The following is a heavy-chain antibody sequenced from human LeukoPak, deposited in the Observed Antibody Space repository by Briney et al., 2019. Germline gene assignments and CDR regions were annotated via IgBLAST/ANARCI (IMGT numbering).Heavy chain of an antibody. V-gene: IGHV5-51*01. CDR2: IYPGESDT. Sequence: GESPKISCKGSGYSVTSYWIGWVRQMPGKGLEWMGIIYPGESDTRYSPSFQGQVTISADKSISTAYLQWSSLKASDTAMYYCAREVVVVPAAMRGGDYYYYMDVWGKGTTVSVSS. CDR1: GYSVTSYW. J-gene: IGHJ6*03. D-gene: IGHD2-2*01. CDR3: AREVVVVPAAMRGGDYYYYMDV.